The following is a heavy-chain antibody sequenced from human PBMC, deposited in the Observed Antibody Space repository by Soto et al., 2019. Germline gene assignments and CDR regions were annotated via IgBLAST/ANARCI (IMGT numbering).Heavy chain of an antibody. V-gene: IGHV3-15*01. CDR3: TTGVIAVAYYYYYGMDV. Sequence: LRLSCAASGFTFSNAWMSWVRQAPGKGLEWVGRIKSKTDGGTTDYAAPVKGRFTISRDDSKNTLYLQMNSLKTEDTAVYYCTTGVIAVAYYYYYGMDVWGQGTTVTVSS. CDR1: GFTFSNAW. CDR2: IKSKTDGGTT. D-gene: IGHD6-19*01. J-gene: IGHJ6*02.